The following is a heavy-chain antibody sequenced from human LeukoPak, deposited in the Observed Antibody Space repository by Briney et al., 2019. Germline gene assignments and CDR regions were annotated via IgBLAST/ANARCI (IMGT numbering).Heavy chain of an antibody. CDR1: GYTFISDG. D-gene: IGHD2-8*01. V-gene: IGHV1-18*01. Sequence: ASVKVSCKASGYTFISDGISWVRQAPGQGLEWMGWITTSNGNTNYAQKFQGKFTMTSDTSTSTAYMELRSLRSDDTAVYYCGRVINGFIDYWGQGTVVTVSS. CDR3: GRVINGFIDY. CDR2: ITTSNGNT. J-gene: IGHJ4*02.